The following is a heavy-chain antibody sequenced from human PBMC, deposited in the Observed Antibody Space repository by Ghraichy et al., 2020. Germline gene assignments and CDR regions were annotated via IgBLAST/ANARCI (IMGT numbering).Heavy chain of an antibody. CDR2: IHYGGST. CDR1: GASVSNSHY. J-gene: IGHJ3*02. V-gene: IGHV4-59*02. CDR3: ASEGVVRAPGPTSDI. Sequence: SETLSLTCTVSGASVSNSHYWSWIRQPPGKSLEWIGFIHYGGSTDYNPSLRGRVNISVDASKNQFSLNLSSVTAADTAVYYCASEGVVRAPGPTSDIRGQGTMVTVSS. D-gene: IGHD1-26*01.